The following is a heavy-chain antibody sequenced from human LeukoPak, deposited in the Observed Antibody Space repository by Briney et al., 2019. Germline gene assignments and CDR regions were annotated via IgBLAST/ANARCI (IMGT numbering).Heavy chain of an antibody. D-gene: IGHD1-14*01. CDR3: AKDFVRYNIQFDY. CDR1: GLSFGFYA. Sequence: GGSLRLSCAASGLSFGFYAMSWVRQAPGKGLEWVSSISGGGAGTYYADSVRGRFTISGDSSKNTLYLQMDSLRAEDTALYYCAKDFVRYNIQFDYWGQGALVTVSS. V-gene: IGHV3-23*01. CDR2: ISGGGAGT. J-gene: IGHJ4*02.